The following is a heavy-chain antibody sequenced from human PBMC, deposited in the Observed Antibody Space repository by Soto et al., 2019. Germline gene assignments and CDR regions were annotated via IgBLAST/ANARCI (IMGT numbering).Heavy chain of an antibody. Sequence: QVPLVQSGAEVKKPGASVKVSCKASGYAFTTYNINWVRQASGQGLEWMGWTNPNSGHTGYAQKFQGRITMTRDTSISTAYMELSNLRSEDTAVYYCTRGHNWFDPWGQGTLVTVSS. CDR2: TNPNSGHT. J-gene: IGHJ5*02. CDR3: TRGHNWFDP. CDR1: GYAFTTYN. V-gene: IGHV1-8*01.